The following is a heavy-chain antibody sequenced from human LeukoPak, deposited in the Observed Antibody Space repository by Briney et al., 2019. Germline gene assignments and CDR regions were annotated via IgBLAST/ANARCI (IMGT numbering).Heavy chain of an antibody. CDR3: ARDPLGYCSGGSCDWFDP. Sequence: GGSLRLSCAASGFTLSTYSMNWVRQAPGKGLEWVSSISISSTYIYYADSVKGRFTISRDNDKNSLYLQMNSLRAEDTAVYYCARDPLGYCSGGSCDWFDPWGQGTLVTVSS. V-gene: IGHV3-21*01. CDR1: GFTLSTYS. CDR2: ISISSTYI. J-gene: IGHJ5*02. D-gene: IGHD2-15*01.